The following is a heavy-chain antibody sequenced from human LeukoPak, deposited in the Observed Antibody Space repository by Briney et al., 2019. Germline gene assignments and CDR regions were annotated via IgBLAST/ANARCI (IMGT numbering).Heavy chain of an antibody. CDR2: MNPNSGNT. V-gene: IGHV1-8*03. Sequence: ASVKLSCKASGYTFTSYDINLVRQAPGQGLEWMGWMNPNSGNTGYAQKFQGRVTITRNTSISTAYMELSSLRSEDTAVYYCARGLGGHYYGSGSYYNMDVWGKGTTVTVSS. D-gene: IGHD3-10*01. CDR3: ARGLGGHYYGSGSYYNMDV. CDR1: GYTFTSYD. J-gene: IGHJ6*03.